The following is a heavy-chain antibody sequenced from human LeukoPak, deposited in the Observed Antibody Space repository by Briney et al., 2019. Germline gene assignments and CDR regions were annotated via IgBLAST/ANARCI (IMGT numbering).Heavy chain of an antibody. CDR3: ARHGDYRFDY. Sequence: SETLSLTCTVSGGSISSGGYYWSWIRQHPGKGLEWIGYIYYSGSTYYNPSLKSRVTISLDTSKNQFSLKLTSVTAADTAVYYCARHGDYRFDYWGQGTLVTVSS. V-gene: IGHV4-39*01. D-gene: IGHD4-17*01. J-gene: IGHJ4*02. CDR2: IYYSGST. CDR1: GGSISSGGYY.